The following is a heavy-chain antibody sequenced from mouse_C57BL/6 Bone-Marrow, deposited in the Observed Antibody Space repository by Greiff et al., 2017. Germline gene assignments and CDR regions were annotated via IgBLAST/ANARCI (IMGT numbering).Heavy chain of an antibody. CDR1: GFTFSDYG. CDR3: ARNGYYAMDY. CDR2: ISSGSGTI. J-gene: IGHJ4*01. Sequence: DVQLVESGGGLVKPGGSLKLSCAASGFTFSDYGMHWVRQAPEKGLEWVAYISSGSGTISYADKVKGRFTISRDNAKNTLFLQLTSLRSEDTAMYYCARNGYYAMDYWGQGTSVTVSS. V-gene: IGHV5-17*01.